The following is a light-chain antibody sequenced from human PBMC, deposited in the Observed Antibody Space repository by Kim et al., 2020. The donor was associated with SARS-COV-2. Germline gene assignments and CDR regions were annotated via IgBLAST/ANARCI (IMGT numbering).Light chain of an antibody. J-gene: IGLJ3*02. Sequence: LGQTVVITGPGDSLRKYYSSWYQQTPVQAPLLVIYGKNNRPSGIPDRFSGSSSGNTASLTITGAQAEDEADYYCNSRDSSGNHWVFGGGTQLTVL. V-gene: IGLV3-19*01. CDR1: SLRKYY. CDR3: NSRDSSGNHWV. CDR2: GKN.